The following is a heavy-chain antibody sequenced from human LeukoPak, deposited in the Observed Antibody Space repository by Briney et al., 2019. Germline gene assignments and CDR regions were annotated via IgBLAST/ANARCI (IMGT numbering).Heavy chain of an antibody. CDR2: INPNSGGT. CDR3: ARDGRDCSSTSCYTPWYYYYGMDV. J-gene: IGHJ6*02. D-gene: IGHD2-2*02. V-gene: IGHV1-2*02. Sequence: ASVKVSCKASGGTFSSYAISWVRQAPGQGLEWMGWINPNSGGTNYARKFQGRVTMTRDTSISTAYMELSRLRSDDTAVYYCARDGRDCSSTSCYTPWYYYYGMDVWGQGTTVTVSS. CDR1: GGTFSSYA.